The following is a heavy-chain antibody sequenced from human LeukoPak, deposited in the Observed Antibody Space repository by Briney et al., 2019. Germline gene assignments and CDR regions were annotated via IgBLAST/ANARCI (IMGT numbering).Heavy chain of an antibody. CDR3: ASSNYGSGSPDY. CDR2: IYHSGST. Sequence: PSETLSLTCTVSGYSISSGYHWGWIRQPPGKGLEWIGSIYHSGSTYYNPSLKSRVTISVDTSKNQFSLKLSSVTAADTAVYYCASSNYGSGSPDYWGQGTLVTVSS. V-gene: IGHV4-38-2*02. D-gene: IGHD3-10*01. J-gene: IGHJ4*02. CDR1: GYSISSGYH.